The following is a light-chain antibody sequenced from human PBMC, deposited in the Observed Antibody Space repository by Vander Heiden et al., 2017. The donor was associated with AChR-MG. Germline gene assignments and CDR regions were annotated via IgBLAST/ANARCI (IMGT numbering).Light chain of an antibody. CDR3: SSYTSSSPYV. V-gene: IGLV2-14*04. CDR2: DVS. CDR1: SSDVGGYNY. Sequence: PGQSITISCTGTSSDVGGYNYVSWYQQHPGKAPKLMIYDVSNRPSGVSNRFSGSKSGNTASLTISGLQAEDEADYYCSSYTSSSPYVFGTGTKVTVL. J-gene: IGLJ1*01.